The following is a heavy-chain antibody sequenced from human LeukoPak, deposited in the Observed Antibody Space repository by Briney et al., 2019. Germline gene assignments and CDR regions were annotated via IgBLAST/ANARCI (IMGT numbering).Heavy chain of an antibody. CDR3: ARDKGLSGSSWYYYYYMDV. J-gene: IGHJ6*03. Sequence: SETLSLTCTVSGGSISSYYWSWIRQPPGKGLEWIGYIYYSGSTNYNPSLKSRVTISVDTSKNQFSLKLSSVTAADTAVYYCARDKGLSGSSWYYYYYMDVWGKGTTVTVSS. CDR1: GGSISSYY. CDR2: IYYSGST. V-gene: IGHV4-59*01. D-gene: IGHD6-13*01.